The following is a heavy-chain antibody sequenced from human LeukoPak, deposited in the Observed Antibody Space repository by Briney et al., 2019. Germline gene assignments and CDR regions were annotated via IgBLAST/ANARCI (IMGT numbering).Heavy chain of an antibody. J-gene: IGHJ2*01. V-gene: IGHV3-30-3*01. CDR1: GFTFSSYA. CDR3: ARDPTTFYSGYRPAHYWYFDL. Sequence: PGGSLRLSCAASGFTFSSYAMHWVRQAPGKGLEWVAVISYDGSNKYYADSVKGRFTISRDNSKNTLYLQMNSLRAEDTAVYYCARDPTTFYSGYRPAHYWYFDLWGRGTLVTVSS. D-gene: IGHD5-12*01. CDR2: ISYDGSNK.